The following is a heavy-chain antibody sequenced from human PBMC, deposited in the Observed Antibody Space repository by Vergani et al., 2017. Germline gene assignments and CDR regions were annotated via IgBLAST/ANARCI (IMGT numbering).Heavy chain of an antibody. J-gene: IGHJ4*02. CDR3: ARQQCSSTCCPGVPDN. CDR2: IYPGDSDT. D-gene: IGHD2-2*01. CDR1: GYSFTSYW. V-gene: IGHV5-51*01. Sequence: EVQLVQSGAEVKKPGESLKISCKGSGYSFTSYWIGWVRQMPGKGLEWMGIIYPGDSDTRYSPSFQGQVTISADKSISTAYLQWSSLKASDTAMYYCARQQCSSTCCPGVPDNWGQGTLVTVSS.